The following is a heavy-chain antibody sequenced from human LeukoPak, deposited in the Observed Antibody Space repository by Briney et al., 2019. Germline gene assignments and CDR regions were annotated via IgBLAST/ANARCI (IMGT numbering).Heavy chain of an antibody. D-gene: IGHD5-18*01. J-gene: IGHJ4*02. V-gene: IGHV1-2*04. CDR2: INPNSGGT. CDR3: ARGHTAMVVSYTLRY. Sequence: GASVKVSCKASGYTFTGYYMHWVRQAPGLGLEWMGWINPNSGGTNYAQKFQGWVTMTRDTSISTAYMELSRLRSDDTAVYYCARGHTAMVVSYTLRYWGQGTLVTVSS. CDR1: GYTFTGYY.